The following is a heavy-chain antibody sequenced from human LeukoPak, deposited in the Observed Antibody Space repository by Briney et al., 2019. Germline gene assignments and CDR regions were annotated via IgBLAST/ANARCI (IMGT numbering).Heavy chain of an antibody. V-gene: IGHV4-59*06. D-gene: IGHD4-17*01. CDR1: GGSMSSYY. CDR3: ARGGAGRDYGDYYYGMDV. J-gene: IGHJ6*02. CDR2: IYYSGST. Sequence: SETLSPTCTVSGGSMSSYYWSWIRQHPGKGLEWIGYIYYSGSTHYNPSLKSRVTISVDTSKNQFSLKLSSVTAADTAVYYCARGGAGRDYGDYYYGMDVWGQGTTVTVSS.